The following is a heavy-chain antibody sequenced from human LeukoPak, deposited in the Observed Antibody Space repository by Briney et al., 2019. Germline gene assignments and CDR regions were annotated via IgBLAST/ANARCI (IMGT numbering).Heavy chain of an antibody. J-gene: IGHJ6*02. CDR3: ARYGSGLYYYYGMDV. D-gene: IGHD3-10*01. Sequence: SETLSLTCTVSGGSISSSTYYWGWIRQPPGKGLEWIGSIYYSGSTYYSPSLKSRVTISVDTSKNQFFLKLSSVTAADTAVYYCARYGSGLYYYYGMDVWGQGTTVTVSS. V-gene: IGHV4-39*07. CDR1: GGSISSSTYY. CDR2: IYYSGST.